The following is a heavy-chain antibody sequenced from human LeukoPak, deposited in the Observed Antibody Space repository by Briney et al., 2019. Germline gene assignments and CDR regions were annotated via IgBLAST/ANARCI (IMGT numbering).Heavy chain of an antibody. CDR2: ISSSSSYI. CDR3: ARAREFYSYGYDFDC. Sequence: GGSLRLSCAASGFTFSSYSMNWVRQAPGKGLEWVSSISSSSSYIYYADSVKGRFTISRDNAKNSLYLQMNSLRAEDTAVYYCARAREFYSYGYDFDCWGQGTLVTVSS. CDR1: GFTFSSYS. J-gene: IGHJ4*02. V-gene: IGHV3-21*01. D-gene: IGHD5-18*01.